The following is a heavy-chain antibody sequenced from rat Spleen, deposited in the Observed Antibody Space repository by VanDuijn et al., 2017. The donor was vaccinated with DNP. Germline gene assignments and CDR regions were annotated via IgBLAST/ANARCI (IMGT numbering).Heavy chain of an antibody. Sequence: EVQLVESGGGLVQPGRSLKVPCAASGFTFSDYNMDWVRQAQKKGLEWVATITYDGSRTCYRDSVKGRFTVSRDNAKSTLYLQMDSLRSEDTATYYCITFEGRNAWGQGTSVTVSS. D-gene: IGHD1-11*01. V-gene: IGHV5S10*01. CDR1: GFTFSDYN. CDR3: ITFEGRNA. J-gene: IGHJ4*01. CDR2: ITYDGSRT.